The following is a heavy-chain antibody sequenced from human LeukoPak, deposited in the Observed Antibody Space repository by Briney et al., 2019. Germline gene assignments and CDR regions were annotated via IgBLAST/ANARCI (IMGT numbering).Heavy chain of an antibody. D-gene: IGHD5-24*01. CDR1: GGSISSYC. CDR3: ARGLEMATD. V-gene: IGHV4-59*01. Sequence: SETLSLTCTVSGGSISSYCWSWIRQPPGKGLEWIGYIYYSGSTNYNPSLKSRVTISVDTSKNQFSLKLSSVTAADTAVYYCARGLEMATDWGQGTLVTVSS. CDR2: IYYSGST. J-gene: IGHJ4*02.